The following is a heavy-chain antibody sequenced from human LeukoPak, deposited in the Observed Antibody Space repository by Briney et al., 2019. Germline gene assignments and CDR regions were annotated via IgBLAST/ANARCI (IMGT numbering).Heavy chain of an antibody. CDR3: AKGAVESLDYYFYMEV. D-gene: IGHD2-15*01. J-gene: IGHJ6*03. CDR2: ISGSGGST. V-gene: IGHV3-23*01. Sequence: GGSLRLSCAASGFPFSNFAMNWVRQAPGKGLQWVSSISGSGGSTYNADSVKGRFTISRDNSKNTLYLEMSTLIAEDTGVYYCAKGAVESLDYYFYMEVWGKGTTVTVSS. CDR1: GFPFSNFA.